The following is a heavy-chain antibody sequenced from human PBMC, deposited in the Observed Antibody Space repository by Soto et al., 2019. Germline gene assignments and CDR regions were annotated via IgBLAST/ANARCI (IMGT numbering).Heavy chain of an antibody. Sequence: EVQLVESGGGLVRTGGSLRLSCEASGFIVNSNYMTWVRQAPWKGLEWVSVIYGGGTTYYADSVKGRFTISRHSFKNTVYLQMNSLRPEDTGMYYCATGTTVRTDYWGQGTLVTVSS. CDR1: GFIVNSNY. V-gene: IGHV3-53*04. CDR2: IYGGGTT. J-gene: IGHJ4*02. CDR3: ATGTTVRTDY. D-gene: IGHD4-4*01.